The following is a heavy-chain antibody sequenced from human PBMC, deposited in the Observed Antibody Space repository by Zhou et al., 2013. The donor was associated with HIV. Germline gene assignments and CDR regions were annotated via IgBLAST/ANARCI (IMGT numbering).Heavy chain of an antibody. D-gene: IGHD3-16*01. CDR2: FDPEDIMT. Sequence: QVQLLQSGAEVKPPGASVKVSCKVVGYTLANLAIHWVRQPPGQGLEWMGGFDPEDIMTVYAQKFEGRVTLTQDASSDTAYMSMSGLTSDDTAVYYCGTIPHLTGSTVDMTAIGGGDYWGRG. CDR3: GTIPHLTGSTVDMTAIGGGDY. J-gene: IGHJ4*02. V-gene: IGHV1-24*01. CDR1: GYTLANLA.